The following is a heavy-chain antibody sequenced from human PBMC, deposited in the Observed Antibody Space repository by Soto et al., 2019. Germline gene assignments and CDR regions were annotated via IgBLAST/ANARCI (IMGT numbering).Heavy chain of an antibody. CDR3: ARDRFPYGMDV. D-gene: IGHD3-10*01. V-gene: IGHV3-66*01. CDR1: GFTVSSNY. Sequence: GGSLRLSCAASGFTVSSNYMSWVRQAPGKGLEWVSLIYSGGSTYYADSVKGRFTISRDKSKNTLYLQMNSLRAEDTAMYYCARDRFPYGMDVWGQGTTVTVSS. J-gene: IGHJ6*02. CDR2: IYSGGST.